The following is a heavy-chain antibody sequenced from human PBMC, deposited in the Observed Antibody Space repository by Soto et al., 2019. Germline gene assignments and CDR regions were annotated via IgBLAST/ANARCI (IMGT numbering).Heavy chain of an antibody. CDR2: IHHSGST. D-gene: IGHD3-10*01. V-gene: IGHV4-31*03. CDR3: VRGVLS. J-gene: IGHJ1*01. Sequence: QVQLQESGPGLVKASQTLSLTCNVSGGSISSGGYYWTWIRQHPGKGLEWIGNIHHSGSTFYNPYLXSXXSIAVDTSKNQFSLKLSSVTAADTAVYFCVRGVLSWGQGTLVTVSS. CDR1: GGSISSGGYY.